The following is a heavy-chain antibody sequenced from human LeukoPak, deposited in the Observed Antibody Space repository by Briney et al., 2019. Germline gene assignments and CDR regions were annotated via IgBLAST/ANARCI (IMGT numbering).Heavy chain of an antibody. V-gene: IGHV3-21*01. CDR2: ISSSTRYI. Sequence: GGSLRLSCVVSGFTFSSYSMNWVRQAPGKGLEWVSSISSSTRYIYYADSVKGRFTISRDNTKNSLYLQMNSLRVEDTAVYYCARVPGDYWGQGTLVTVSS. CDR3: ARVPGDY. J-gene: IGHJ4*02. CDR1: GFTFSSYS.